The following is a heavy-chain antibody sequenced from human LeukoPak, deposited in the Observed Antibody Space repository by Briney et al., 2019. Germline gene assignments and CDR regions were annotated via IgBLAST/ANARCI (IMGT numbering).Heavy chain of an antibody. CDR3: ARGYYIRYSPRDYYYGMDV. D-gene: IGHD3-10*01. CDR2: INHSGST. J-gene: IGHJ6*02. CDR1: GGSFSGYY. V-gene: IGHV4-34*01. Sequence: SETLSLTCAVSGGSFSGYYWSWIRQPPGKGLEWIGEINHSGSTNYNPSLKSRVTISVDTSKNQFSLKLSSVTAADTAVYYCARGYYIRYSPRDYYYGMDVWGQGTTVTVSS.